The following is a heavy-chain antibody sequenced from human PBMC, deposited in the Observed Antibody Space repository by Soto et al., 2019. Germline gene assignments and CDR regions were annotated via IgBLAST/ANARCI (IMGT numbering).Heavy chain of an antibody. J-gene: IGHJ5*02. V-gene: IGHV4-34*01. CDR1: GGSFSGYY. CDR2: INHSGST. CDR3: ARVRFYSYGYMTKWFDP. Sequence: SEALSLTCAGYGGSFSGYYWSWIRQPPGKGLEWIGEINHSGSTNYNPSLTSRVTISVDTSKNQFSLKLSSVTAADTAVYYCARVRFYSYGYMTKWFDPWGQGTPVTGSS. D-gene: IGHD5-18*01.